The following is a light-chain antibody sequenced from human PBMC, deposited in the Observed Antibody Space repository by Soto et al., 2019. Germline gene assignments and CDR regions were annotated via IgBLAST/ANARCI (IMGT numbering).Light chain of an antibody. V-gene: IGLV2-23*01. Sequence: SALTQPASVSGSPGQSITISCTGTTSDVGRYNLVSWYQQHPDKAPKLLIYENNKRPSGVSNRSSGSKSGNTASLTISGLQAEDETDYYCCSYAGSGTYVFGSGTKVTVL. CDR2: ENN. CDR3: CSYAGSGTYV. J-gene: IGLJ1*01. CDR1: TSDVGRYNL.